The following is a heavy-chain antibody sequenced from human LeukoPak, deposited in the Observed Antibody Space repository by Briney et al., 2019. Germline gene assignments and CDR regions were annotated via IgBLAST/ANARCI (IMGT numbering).Heavy chain of an antibody. J-gene: IGHJ4*02. D-gene: IGHD6-13*01. V-gene: IGHV4-4*09. CDR1: GGSISSYY. Sequence: KSSETLSLTCTVSGGSISSYYWSWIRQPPGKGLEWIGYIYNSGSTNHNPSLKSRVTISADTSKNQFSLKVSSVCAADTGVYYCATTIIAAAGTTGGYYFDNWGQGTLVTVSS. CDR3: ATTIIAAAGTTGGYYFDN. CDR2: IYNSGST.